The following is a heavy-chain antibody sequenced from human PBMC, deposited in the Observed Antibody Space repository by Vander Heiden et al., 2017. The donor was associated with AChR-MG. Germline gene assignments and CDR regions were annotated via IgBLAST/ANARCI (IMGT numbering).Heavy chain of an antibody. D-gene: IGHD6-6*01. V-gene: IGHV1-69*01. CDR3: ARAVRSYGMDV. J-gene: IGHJ6*02. CDR1: GGTFSSYA. CDR2: IIPIFGTA. Sequence: QVQLVQSGAEVKKPGSSVKVSCKASGGTFSSYAISWVRQAPGQGLEWMGGIIPIFGTANDAQKFQGRVTITADEATSTAYMEMSRMRSEDTAVYYCARAVRSYGMDVWGQGTTVTVSS.